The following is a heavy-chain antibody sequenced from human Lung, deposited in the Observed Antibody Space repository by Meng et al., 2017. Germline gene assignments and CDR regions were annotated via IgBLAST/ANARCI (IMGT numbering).Heavy chain of an antibody. V-gene: IGHV1-3*01. CDR3: ARDSVVTFGELTTLDS. CDR2: INAGSEHT. CDR1: GYTFTNYA. Sequence: QVHLVQSGAEVKKPGASVKVSCKASGYTFTNYAMHWVRQAPGQGLEWMGWINAGSEHTESSQKFQGRVTLTRDTSATTAYMELRSLKSEDTAIYSCARDSVVTFGELTTLDSWGQGTLVTVSS. J-gene: IGHJ4*02. D-gene: IGHD3-10*01.